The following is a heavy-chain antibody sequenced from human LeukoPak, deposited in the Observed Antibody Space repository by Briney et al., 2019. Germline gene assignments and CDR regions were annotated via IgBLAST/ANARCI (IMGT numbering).Heavy chain of an antibody. Sequence: GASVKVSCKASGYTFTSYYMHWVRQAPGQGLEWMGIINPSGGSTSYAQKFQGRVTMTRDMSTSTVYMELSSLRSEDTAVYYCARDPSPSTSSPLNWFDPWGQGTLVTVSS. CDR1: GYTFTSYY. J-gene: IGHJ5*02. CDR2: INPSGGST. CDR3: ARDPSPSTSSPLNWFDP. V-gene: IGHV1-46*01. D-gene: IGHD2-2*01.